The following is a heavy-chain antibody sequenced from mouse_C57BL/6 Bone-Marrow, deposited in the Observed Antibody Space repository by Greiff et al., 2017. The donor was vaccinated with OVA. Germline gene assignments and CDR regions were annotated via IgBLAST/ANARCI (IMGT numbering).Heavy chain of an antibody. J-gene: IGHJ2*01. V-gene: IGHV1-64*01. CDR3: VGHYYGSSSLFDY. CDR1: GYTFTSYW. D-gene: IGHD1-1*01. CDR2: IHPNSGST. Sequence: QVQLKQPGAELVKPGASVKLSCKASGYTFTSYWMHWVKQRPGQGLEWIGMIHPNSGSTNYNEKFKSKATLTVDKSSSTAYMQLSSLTSEDSAVYYCVGHYYGSSSLFDYWGQGTTLTVSS.